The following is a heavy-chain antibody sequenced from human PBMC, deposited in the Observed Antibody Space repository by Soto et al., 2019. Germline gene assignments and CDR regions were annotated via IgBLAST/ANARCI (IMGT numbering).Heavy chain of an antibody. CDR3: VKRSGARTAVTKGLGC. CDR1: GFTFSSYA. Sequence: EVQLLESGGGLLQPGGSLRLSCTGSGFTFSSYAMSWVRQAPGKGLDWVSTITNGGSTYYADSVKGRFTISRDNSKSTLFLQLNSLRAGDTALYHCVKRSGARTAVTKGLGCWGQGTLVTVSS. D-gene: IGHD4-17*01. CDR2: ITNGGST. V-gene: IGHV3-23*01. J-gene: IGHJ1*01.